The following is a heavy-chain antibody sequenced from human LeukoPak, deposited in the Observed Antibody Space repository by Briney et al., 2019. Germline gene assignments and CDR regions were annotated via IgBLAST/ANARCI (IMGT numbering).Heavy chain of an antibody. Sequence: PGGSLRLSCAASGFTFSSYEMNWVRQAPGKGPEWVSYISSSGSTIYYADSVKGRFTISRDNAKNSLYLQMNSLRAEDTAVYYCARVVAFYYDFWSGYSYDAFDIWGQGTMVTVSS. CDR3: ARVVAFYYDFWSGYSYDAFDI. J-gene: IGHJ3*02. CDR1: GFTFSSYE. V-gene: IGHV3-48*03. D-gene: IGHD3-3*01. CDR2: ISSSGSTI.